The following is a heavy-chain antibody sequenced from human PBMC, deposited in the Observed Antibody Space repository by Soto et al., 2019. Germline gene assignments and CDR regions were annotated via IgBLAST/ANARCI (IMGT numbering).Heavy chain of an antibody. D-gene: IGHD6-13*01. CDR1: GGSISSFY. Sequence: SETLSLTCTVSGGSISSFYGTWIRQSPGKGLEWIGYGYYRGSPNYNPSLKSRVTISVDTSKNQFSLRLQSVTAADTAVYYCARGYSGSWSLDFWGPGTLVTVSS. CDR2: GYYRGSP. J-gene: IGHJ4*02. V-gene: IGHV4-59*13. CDR3: ARGYSGSWSLDF.